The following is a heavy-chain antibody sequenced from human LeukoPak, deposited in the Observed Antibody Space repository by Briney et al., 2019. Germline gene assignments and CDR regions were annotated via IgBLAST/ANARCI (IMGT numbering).Heavy chain of an antibody. V-gene: IGHV4-39*07. Sequence: PSETLSLTCTVSGGSISSSSYYWGWIRQPPGKGLEWIGSIYYSGSTYYNPSLKSRVTTSVDTSRNEFSLKLSSVTAADTAVYYCARWTSSGGDCHILDYWGQGILVTVSS. CDR1: GGSISSSSYY. CDR3: ARWTSSGGDCHILDY. J-gene: IGHJ4*02. D-gene: IGHD2-21*02. CDR2: IYYSGST.